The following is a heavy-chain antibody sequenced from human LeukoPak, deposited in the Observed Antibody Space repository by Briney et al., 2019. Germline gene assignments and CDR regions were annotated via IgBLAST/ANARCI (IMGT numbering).Heavy chain of an antibody. CDR1: GGTFSSYA. D-gene: IGHD3-22*01. CDR3: ARGKGSYDSSGYYDGYSDY. V-gene: IGHV1-69*13. CDR2: IIPIFGTA. Sequence: GASVKVSCKASGGTFSSYAISWVRQAPGQGLEWMGGIIPIFGTANYAQKFQGRVTITADESTSTAYMELSSLRSEDTAVYYCARGKGSYDSSGYYDGYSDYWGQGTLVTVSS. J-gene: IGHJ4*02.